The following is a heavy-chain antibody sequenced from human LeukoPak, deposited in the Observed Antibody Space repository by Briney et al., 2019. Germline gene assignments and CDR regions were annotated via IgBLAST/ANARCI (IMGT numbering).Heavy chain of an antibody. CDR1: GYTFTSYA. J-gene: IGHJ4*02. D-gene: IGHD6-19*01. V-gene: IGHV1-2*04. Sequence: GASVKVSCKASGYTFTSYAMHWVRQAPGQRLEWMGWINPNSGGTNYAQKFQGWVTMTRDTSISTAYMELSRLRSDDTAVYYCARAEYSSGWADYWGQGTLVTVSS. CDR2: INPNSGGT. CDR3: ARAEYSSGWADY.